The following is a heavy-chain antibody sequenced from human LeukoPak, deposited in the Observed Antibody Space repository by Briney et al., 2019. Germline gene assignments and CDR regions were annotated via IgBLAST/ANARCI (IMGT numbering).Heavy chain of an antibody. CDR3: ARVFYDSSGYYQVYYFDY. CDR1: GYTFTSYG. CDR2: ISAYNGNT. V-gene: IGHV1-18*01. D-gene: IGHD3-22*01. Sequence: ASVKVSCXASGYTFTSYGISWVRQAPGQGLEWMGWISAYNGNTNYAQKLQGRVTMTTDTSTSTAYMELRSLRSDDTAVYYCARVFYDSSGYYQVYYFDYWGQGTLVTVSS. J-gene: IGHJ4*02.